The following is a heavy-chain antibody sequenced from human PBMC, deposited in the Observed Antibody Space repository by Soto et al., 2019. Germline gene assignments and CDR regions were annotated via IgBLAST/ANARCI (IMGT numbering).Heavy chain of an antibody. CDR1: GGTFSSYA. CDR3: ARFDAGAYSSSWSGYYYGMDV. J-gene: IGHJ6*02. V-gene: IGHV1-69*06. CDR2: IIPIFGTA. D-gene: IGHD6-13*01. Sequence: SVKVSCKASGGTFSSYAISWVRQAPGQGLEWMGGIIPIFGTANYAQKFQGRVTITADKSTSTAYMELSSLRSEDTAVYYCARFDAGAYSSSWSGYYYGMDVWGQGTTVTVSS.